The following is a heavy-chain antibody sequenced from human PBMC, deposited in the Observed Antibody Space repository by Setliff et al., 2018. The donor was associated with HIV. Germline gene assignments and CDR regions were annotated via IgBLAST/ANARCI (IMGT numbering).Heavy chain of an antibody. CDR2: MNPNSGNT. CDR1: GYTFTSYD. V-gene: IGHV1-8*02. Sequence: GASVKVSCKASGYTFTSYDIDWVRQATGQGLEWMGWMNPNSGNTGYAQKFQGRVTMTRDTSINTAYMELARLRSDDTAVYYCAKGGPGSSWLGGWFDPWGQGTLITVSS. D-gene: IGHD6-13*01. J-gene: IGHJ5*02. CDR3: AKGGPGSSWLGGWFDP.